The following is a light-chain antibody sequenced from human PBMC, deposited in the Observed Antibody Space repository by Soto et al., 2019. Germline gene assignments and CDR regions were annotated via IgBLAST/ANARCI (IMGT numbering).Light chain of an antibody. J-gene: IGKJ2*01. CDR2: DAS. CDR1: QDISHY. CDR3: QQYDNLLMYT. Sequence: DIQMTQSPSSLSASVGDRVTITCQASQDISHYLNWYQQKPGKAPKLLSYDASNLETGVPSRFSGSGSGPDFTFTISSLQPEDIATYYCQQYDNLLMYTFGQRTKLEIK. V-gene: IGKV1-33*01.